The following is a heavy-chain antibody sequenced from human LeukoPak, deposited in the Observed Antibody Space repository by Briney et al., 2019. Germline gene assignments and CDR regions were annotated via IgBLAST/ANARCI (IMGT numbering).Heavy chain of an antibody. CDR1: GFTFDDYA. D-gene: IGHD6-13*01. V-gene: IGHV3-43*02. Sequence: PGGSLRLSCAASGFTFDDYAMHWVRQAPGKGLEWVSLISGDGGSTYYADSVKGRFTISRDNSKNSLYLQMNSLRTEDTALYYCAKGQVSDSSWYRHYYYYYGMDVWGQGTTVTVSS. CDR3: AKGQVSDSSWYRHYYYYYGMDV. J-gene: IGHJ6*02. CDR2: ISGDGGST.